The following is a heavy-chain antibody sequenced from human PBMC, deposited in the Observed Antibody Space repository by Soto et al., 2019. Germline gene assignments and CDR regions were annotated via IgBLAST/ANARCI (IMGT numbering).Heavy chain of an antibody. CDR3: ARDTYYDFWSGFSSSGGMDV. J-gene: IGHJ6*02. D-gene: IGHD3-3*01. CDR2: IYYSGST. Sequence: QVQLQESGPGLVKPSQTLSLTCTVSGGSISSGDYYGSWIRQPPGKGLEWIGYIYYSGSTYYNPSLKSRVTISVDTSKNQFSLKLSSVTAADTAVYYCARDTYYDFWSGFSSSGGMDVWGQGTTVTVSS. CDR1: GGSISSGDYY. V-gene: IGHV4-30-4*01.